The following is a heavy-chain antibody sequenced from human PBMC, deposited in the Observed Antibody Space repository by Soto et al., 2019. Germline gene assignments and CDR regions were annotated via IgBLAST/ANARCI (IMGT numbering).Heavy chain of an antibody. V-gene: IGHV3-53*01. CDR2: IYSGGST. J-gene: IGHJ4*02. D-gene: IGHD3-10*01. Sequence: PGGSLRLSCAASGFTVSSNYMSWVRQAPGKGLEWVSVIYSGGSTYYADSVKGRFTISRDNSKNTLYLQMNSLRAEDTAVYYCARRLTGGHFDYWGQGTQVTVYS. CDR3: ARRLTGGHFDY. CDR1: GFTVSSNY.